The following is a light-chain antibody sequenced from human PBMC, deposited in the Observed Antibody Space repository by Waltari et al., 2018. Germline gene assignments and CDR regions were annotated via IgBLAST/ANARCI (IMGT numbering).Light chain of an antibody. Sequence: QAGLTQPPSVSKGLRQTATLTCTGNSNNVGDQGAAWLQQHQGHPPKLLFYRNNNRPSGISERLSASSSGNTASLTITGLQPEDEADYYCTAWDSSLSAVVFGGGTKLTVL. J-gene: IGLJ2*01. CDR3: TAWDSSLSAVV. CDR2: RNN. V-gene: IGLV10-54*01. CDR1: SNNVGDQG.